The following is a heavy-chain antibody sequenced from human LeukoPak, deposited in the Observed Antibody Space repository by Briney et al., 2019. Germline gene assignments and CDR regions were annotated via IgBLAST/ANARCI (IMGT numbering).Heavy chain of an antibody. D-gene: IGHD3-22*01. CDR3: ARIGVTTDSSGYLPYFDY. V-gene: IGHV1-2*02. Sequence: GASVKVSCKASGYTFTGYYMHWVRQAPGQGLEWMGWINPNSGGTNYAQKFQGRVTMTRDTSISTAYMELSRLRSDDTAVYYCARIGVTTDSSGYLPYFDYWGQGTLVTVSS. CDR2: INPNSGGT. CDR1: GYTFTGYY. J-gene: IGHJ4*02.